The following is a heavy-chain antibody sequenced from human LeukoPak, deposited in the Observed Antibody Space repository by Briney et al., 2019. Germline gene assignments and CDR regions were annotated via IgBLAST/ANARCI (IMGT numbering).Heavy chain of an antibody. V-gene: IGHV4-34*01. CDR2: INHSGST. CDR1: GGSFSGYY. D-gene: IGHD3-3*01. J-gene: IGHJ4*02. Sequence: SETLSLTCAVYGGSFSGYYWSWIRQPPGKGLEWIGEINHSGSTNHNPSLKSRVTISVDTSKNQFSLKLSSVTAADTAVYYCASFRRVYDFWSGYRGDFDYWGQGTLVTVSS. CDR3: ASFRRVYDFWSGYRGDFDY.